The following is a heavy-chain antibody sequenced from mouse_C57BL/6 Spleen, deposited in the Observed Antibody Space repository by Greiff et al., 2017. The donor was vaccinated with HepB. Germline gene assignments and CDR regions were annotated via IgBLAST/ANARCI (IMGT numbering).Heavy chain of an antibody. V-gene: IGHV1-75*01. Sequence: QVQLKESGPELVKPGASVKISCKASGYTFTDYYINWVKQRPGQGLEWIGWIFPGSGSTYYNEKFKGKATLTVDKSSSTAYMLLSSLTSEDSAVYFCASSRGLRSGLADYWGQGTSVTVSS. J-gene: IGHJ4*01. CDR3: ASSRGLRSGLADY. CDR2: IFPGSGST. D-gene: IGHD1-1*01. CDR1: GYTFTDYY.